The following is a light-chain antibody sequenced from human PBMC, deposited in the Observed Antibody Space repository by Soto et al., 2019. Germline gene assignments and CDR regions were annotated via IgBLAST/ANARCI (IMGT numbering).Light chain of an antibody. CDR2: GAS. V-gene: IGKV3-20*01. CDR3: QQLNSYPWT. Sequence: EIVLTQSPGTLSLSPWERATLSCGASQSVSSSYLAWYQQKPGQAPRLLIYGASSRATGIPDRFSGSGSGTDFTLTISRLEPEDFAVYYCQQLNSYPWTFGQGTKVDIK. J-gene: IGKJ1*01. CDR1: QSVSSSY.